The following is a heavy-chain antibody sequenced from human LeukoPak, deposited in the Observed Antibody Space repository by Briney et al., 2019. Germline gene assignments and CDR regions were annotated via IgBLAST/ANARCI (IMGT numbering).Heavy chain of an antibody. CDR3: AREDIVVVPAAIWGPAYSGWFDP. Sequence: PGGSLRLSCAASGFTFSSYSMNWVRQAPGKGLEWVSSISSSSSYIYYADSVKGRFTISRDNAKNSLYLQMNSLRAEDTAVYYCAREDIVVVPAAIWGPAYSGWFDPWGQGTLVTVSP. J-gene: IGHJ5*02. D-gene: IGHD2-2*02. V-gene: IGHV3-21*01. CDR2: ISSSSSYI. CDR1: GFTFSSYS.